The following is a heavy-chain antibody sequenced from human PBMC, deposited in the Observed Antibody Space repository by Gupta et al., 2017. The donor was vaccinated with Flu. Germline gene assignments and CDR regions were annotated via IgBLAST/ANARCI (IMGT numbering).Heavy chain of an antibody. CDR3: ARPATAGPLSYFDN. CDR2: ISGSGTSK. D-gene: IGHD3-10*01. J-gene: IGHJ4*02. CDR1: GFAFSTSD. V-gene: IGHV3-48*03. Sequence: EVQLVESGGGLVQPGGSLRLSCAASGFAFSTSDWNWCRQAPGKGLEWLSYISGSGTSKYYAGSVKGRFTISRDNAKNSLYLQMNSLRVEDTAVYYCARPATAGPLSYFDNWGQGTLVTVSS.